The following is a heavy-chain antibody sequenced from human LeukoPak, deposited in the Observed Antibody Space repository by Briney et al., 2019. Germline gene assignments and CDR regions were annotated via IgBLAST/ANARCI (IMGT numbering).Heavy chain of an antibody. CDR2: INHSGST. J-gene: IGHJ6*03. Sequence: SETLSLTCAVYGGSFSGYYWSWIRQPPGKGLEWIGEINHSGSTNYNPSLKSRVTISVDTSKNQFSLKLSSVTAADTAVYYCARLVRSSWYYYYYYMDVWGKGTTVTISS. CDR3: ARLVRSSWYYYYYYMDV. D-gene: IGHD6-13*01. CDR1: GGSFSGYY. V-gene: IGHV4-34*01.